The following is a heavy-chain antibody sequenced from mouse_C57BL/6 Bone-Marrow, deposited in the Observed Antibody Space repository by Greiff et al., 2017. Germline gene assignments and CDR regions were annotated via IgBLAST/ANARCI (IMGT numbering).Heavy chain of an antibody. CDR2: IRSKSNNYAT. Sequence: EAGGGLVQPKGSLKLSCAASGFSFNTYAMNWVRQAPGKGLEWVARIRSKSNNYATYYADSVKDRFTISRDDSESMLYLQMNNLKTEDTAMYYCVRHGYDYDDYYAMDYWGQGTSVTVSS. CDR3: VRHGYDYDDYYAMDY. CDR1: GFSFNTYA. D-gene: IGHD2-4*01. J-gene: IGHJ4*01. V-gene: IGHV10-1*01.